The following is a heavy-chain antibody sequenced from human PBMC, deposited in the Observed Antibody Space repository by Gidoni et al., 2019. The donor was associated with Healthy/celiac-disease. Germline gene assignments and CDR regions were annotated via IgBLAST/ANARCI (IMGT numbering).Heavy chain of an antibody. CDR1: GFTFSSYA. D-gene: IGHD2-15*01. Sequence: EVQLLESGGGLVQPGGSLRLSCAASGFTFSSYAMSWVRQAPGKGLEWVSAISGSGGSTYYADSGKGRFTISRDNSKNTLYLQMNSLRAEDTAVYYCANPEGGGLPRRVAFDIWGQGTMVTVSS. CDR2: ISGSGGST. J-gene: IGHJ3*02. V-gene: IGHV3-23*01. CDR3: ANPEGGGLPRRVAFDI.